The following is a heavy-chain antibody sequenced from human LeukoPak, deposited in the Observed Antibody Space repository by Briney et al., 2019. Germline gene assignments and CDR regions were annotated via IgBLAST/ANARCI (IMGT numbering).Heavy chain of an antibody. D-gene: IGHD4-17*01. V-gene: IGHV1-2*02. CDR1: GYTFNGYY. Sequence: ASVQVSCKASGYTFNGYYIHWVRQAPGQGLEWMGWINPNSGGTNSARKFQGRVTLTWDTSFTTAYMELNSLRSEDTAVYFCARPRAPVTRISSFDIWGQGTMVTVSS. CDR2: INPNSGGT. J-gene: IGHJ3*02. CDR3: ARPRAPVTRISSFDI.